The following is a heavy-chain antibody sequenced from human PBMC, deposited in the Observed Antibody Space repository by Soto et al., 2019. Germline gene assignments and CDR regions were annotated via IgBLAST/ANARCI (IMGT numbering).Heavy chain of an antibody. Sequence: EVQLVESGGGLVKPGGSLRLSCAASGFTFSSYSMNWVRQAPGKGLEWVSSISSSSSYIYYADSVKGRFTISRDNAKNSLYLQMNSLRAEDKAVYYCARDLWGYCGGDCYSGGFDYWGQGTLVTVSS. CDR1: GFTFSSYS. D-gene: IGHD2-21*01. CDR3: ARDLWGYCGGDCYSGGFDY. CDR2: ISSSSSYI. V-gene: IGHV3-21*01. J-gene: IGHJ4*02.